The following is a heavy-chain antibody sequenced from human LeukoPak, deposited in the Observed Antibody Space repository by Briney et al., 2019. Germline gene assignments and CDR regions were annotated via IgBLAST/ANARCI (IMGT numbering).Heavy chain of an antibody. CDR3: ATLSVWRVAAAPFYYYYMDV. Sequence: APVKVSCKVSGYTLTELSMHWVRQAPGKGLEWMGGFDPEDGETIYAQKFQGRVTMTEDTSTDTAYMELSSLRSEDTAVYYCATLSVWRVAAAPFYYYYMDVWGKGTTVTISS. CDR1: GYTLTELS. CDR2: FDPEDGET. D-gene: IGHD6-13*01. V-gene: IGHV1-24*01. J-gene: IGHJ6*03.